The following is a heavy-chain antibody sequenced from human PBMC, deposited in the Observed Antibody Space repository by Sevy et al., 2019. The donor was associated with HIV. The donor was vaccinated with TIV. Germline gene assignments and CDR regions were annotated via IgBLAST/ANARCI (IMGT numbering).Heavy chain of an antibody. V-gene: IGHV3-48*01. J-gene: IGHJ6*02. CDR3: ARDDCSSTSCYGYYYYYGMDV. D-gene: IGHD2-2*01. CDR1: GFTFSSYS. Sequence: GGCLRLSCAASGFTFSSYSMNWVRQAPGKGLEWVSYISSSSSTIYYADSVKGRFTISRDNAKNSLYLQMNSLRAEDTAVYYCARDDCSSTSCYGYYYYYGMDVWGQGTTVTVSS. CDR2: ISSSSSTI.